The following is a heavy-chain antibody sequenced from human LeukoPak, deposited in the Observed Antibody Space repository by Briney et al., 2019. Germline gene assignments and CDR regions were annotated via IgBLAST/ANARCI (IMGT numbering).Heavy chain of an antibody. J-gene: IGHJ4*02. V-gene: IGHV1-18*01. CDR1: GYTFTSYG. D-gene: IGHD2-2*01. CDR2: ISAYNGNT. CDR3: ARADYCSSTSCPPHYFDY. Sequence: ASVKVSCKASGYTFTSYGISWVRQAPGQGLEWMEWISAYNGNTNYAQKLQGRVTMTTDTSTSTAYMELRSLRSDDTAVYYCARADYCSSTSCPPHYFDYWGQGTLVTVSS.